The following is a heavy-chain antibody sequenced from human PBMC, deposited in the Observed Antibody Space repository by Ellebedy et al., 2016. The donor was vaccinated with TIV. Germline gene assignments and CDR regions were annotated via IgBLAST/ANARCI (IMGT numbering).Heavy chain of an antibody. CDR1: GGSIYNHY. Sequence: MPGGSLRLSCTVSGGSIYNHYWSWIRQAPGKGLEWIAYLYYSGQTNYNPSLKSRATISVDTSKNQFSLKLSSVTAADTAVYYCARGAGRYDYWGQGTLVTVSS. D-gene: IGHD4/OR15-4a*01. CDR2: LYYSGQT. CDR3: ARGAGRYDY. J-gene: IGHJ4*02. V-gene: IGHV4-59*08.